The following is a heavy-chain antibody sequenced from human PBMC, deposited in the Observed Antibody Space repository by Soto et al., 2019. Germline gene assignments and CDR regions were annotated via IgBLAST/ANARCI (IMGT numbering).Heavy chain of an antibody. CDR2: ISNDGSNK. CDR1: GFAFSSYA. CDR3: ARDPEQWLVLPYYGMDV. V-gene: IGHV3-30*04. J-gene: IGHJ6*02. D-gene: IGHD6-19*01. Sequence: GGSLRLSCSASGFAFSSYAMHWVRQAPGKGLEWVAVISNDGSNKYYADSVKGRFTISRDNSKNTLYLQMNSLRAEDTAVYYCARDPEQWLVLPYYGMDVWGQGTTVTVSS.